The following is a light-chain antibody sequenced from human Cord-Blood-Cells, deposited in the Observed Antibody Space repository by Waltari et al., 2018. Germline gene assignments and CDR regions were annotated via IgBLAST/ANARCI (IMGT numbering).Light chain of an antibody. CDR1: SSDVGRYNL. J-gene: IGLJ3*02. Sequence: QSALTQPASVSGSTGQSLTFSCTGTSSDVGRYNLVSWYQQHPGKAPKLMIYEGSKRPSGVSNRFSGSKSGNTASLTISGLQAEDEADYYCCSHAGSSTWVFGGGTKLTVL. CDR3: CSHAGSSTWV. CDR2: EGS. V-gene: IGLV2-23*01.